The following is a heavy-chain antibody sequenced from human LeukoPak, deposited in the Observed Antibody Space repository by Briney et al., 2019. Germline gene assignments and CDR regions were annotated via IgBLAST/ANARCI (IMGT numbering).Heavy chain of an antibody. CDR3: AKVSDSSGYYHPSYFDY. CDR1: GFTFSSYA. D-gene: IGHD3-22*01. Sequence: GGSLRLSCAASGFTFSSYAMSWVRQAPGKGLEWVSAISGSGGSTYYADSVKGRFTISRDNSKNTLYLQMNSLRAEDTAVYYCAKVSDSSGYYHPSYFDYWGQGTLVTVSS. V-gene: IGHV3-23*01. J-gene: IGHJ4*02. CDR2: ISGSGGST.